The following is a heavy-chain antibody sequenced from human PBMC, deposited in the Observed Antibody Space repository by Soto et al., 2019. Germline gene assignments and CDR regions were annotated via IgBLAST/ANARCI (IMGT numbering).Heavy chain of an antibody. D-gene: IGHD1-26*01. CDR3: AKGGGSYHPRPDY. J-gene: IGHJ4*02. V-gene: IGHV3-30*18. Sequence: GGSLRLSCAASGFTFSSYGMHWVRQAPGKGLEGVAVISYDGSNKYYADSVKGRFTISRDNSKNTLYLQMNSLRAEDTAVYYCAKGGGSYHPRPDYWGQGTLVTVSS. CDR1: GFTFSSYG. CDR2: ISYDGSNK.